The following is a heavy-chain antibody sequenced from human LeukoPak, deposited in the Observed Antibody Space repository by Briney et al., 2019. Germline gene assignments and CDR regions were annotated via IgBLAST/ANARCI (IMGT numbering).Heavy chain of an antibody. Sequence: ASVKVSCKASGYTFTGYYTHWVRQAPGQGLEWMGWINPSSGGTNYGQKFQGRVTVTRDTSISTAYMELSRLRSDDTAVYYCAREIRVYDSSGYYPVYFDYWGQGTLVTVSS. D-gene: IGHD3-22*01. CDR3: AREIRVYDSSGYYPVYFDY. CDR2: INPSSGGT. CDR1: GYTFTGYY. J-gene: IGHJ4*02. V-gene: IGHV1-2*02.